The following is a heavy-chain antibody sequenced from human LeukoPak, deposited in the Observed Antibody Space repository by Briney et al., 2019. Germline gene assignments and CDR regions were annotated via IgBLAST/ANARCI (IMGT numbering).Heavy chain of an antibody. V-gene: IGHV3-48*01. Sequence: GGSLRLSCAASGFTFSSYSMNWVRQAPGKGLEWVSYITGSRNTIYYADSVKGRFTISRDNAKNSLYLQMNSLRAEDTAVYYCARGEDTCFDYWGQGTLVTVSS. CDR1: GFTFSSYS. CDR3: ARGEDTCFDY. D-gene: IGHD2-15*01. J-gene: IGHJ4*02. CDR2: ITGSRNTI.